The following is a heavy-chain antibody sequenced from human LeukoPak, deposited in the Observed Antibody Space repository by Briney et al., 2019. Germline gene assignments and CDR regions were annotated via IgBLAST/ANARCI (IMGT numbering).Heavy chain of an antibody. D-gene: IGHD6-19*01. Sequence: SETLSLTCTVSGGSISSYYWNWIRQPPGKGLEWIGYIYYSGSTNYNPSLKSRVTISVDTSKNQFSLRLSSVTAADTAVYYCARGGWYPESFQHWGQGALVTVSS. V-gene: IGHV4-59*01. CDR2: IYYSGST. CDR3: ARGGWYPESFQH. CDR1: GGSISSYY. J-gene: IGHJ1*01.